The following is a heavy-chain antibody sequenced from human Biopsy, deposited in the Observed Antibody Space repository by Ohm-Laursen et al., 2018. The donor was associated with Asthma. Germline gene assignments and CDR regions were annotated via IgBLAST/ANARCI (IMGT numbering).Heavy chain of an antibody. V-gene: IGHV1-69*13. J-gene: IGHJ4*02. CDR1: GGTFNTYV. CDR2: INSVFGTT. Sequence: SVTASCKSLGGTFNTYVIGWVRQPPGQGLGWMGGINSVFGTTTYPQKFQDRVTITADDSTSTVYMELSSLRSEDTAVYYCARKAGSCISRTCYSLDFWGQGTLVTVSS. D-gene: IGHD2-2*01. CDR3: ARKAGSCISRTCYSLDF.